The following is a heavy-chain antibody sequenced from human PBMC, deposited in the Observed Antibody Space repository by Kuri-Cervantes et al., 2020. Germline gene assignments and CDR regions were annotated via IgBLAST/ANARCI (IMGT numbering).Heavy chain of an antibody. D-gene: IGHD5-12*01. CDR1: GFTFSDYY. J-gene: IGHJ4*02. CDR2: ISSSGSTI. V-gene: IGHV3-11*01. CDR3: ARDQGYSGYVSALGY. Sequence: GESLKISCAASGFTFSDYYMSWIRQAPGKGLEWVSYISSSGSTIYYADSVKGRFTISRDNAKNSLYLQMNSLRAEDTAVYYCARDQGYSGYVSALGYWSQGTLVTVSS.